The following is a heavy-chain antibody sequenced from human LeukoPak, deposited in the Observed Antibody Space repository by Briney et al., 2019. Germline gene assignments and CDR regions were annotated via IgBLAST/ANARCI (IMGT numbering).Heavy chain of an antibody. CDR2: INPNSGGT. D-gene: IGHD3-22*01. CDR3: ARGGITMIVVVHDAFDI. Sequence: GASVKVSCKASGYTFTGYYMHWVRQAPGQGLEWMGWINPNSGGTNYAQKFQGRVTMTRDTSISTAYMELSRLRSDDTAGYYCARGGITMIVVVHDAFDIWGQGTMVTVSS. J-gene: IGHJ3*02. CDR1: GYTFTGYY. V-gene: IGHV1-2*02.